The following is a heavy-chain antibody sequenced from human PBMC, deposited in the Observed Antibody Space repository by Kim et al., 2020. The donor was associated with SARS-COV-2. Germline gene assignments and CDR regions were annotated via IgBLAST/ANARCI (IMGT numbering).Heavy chain of an antibody. CDR2: ISSSGSTI. Sequence: GGSLRLSCAASGFTFSDYYMSWIRQAPGKGLEWVSYISSSGSTIYYADSVKGRFTISRDNAKNSLYLQMNSLRAEDTAVYYCARREAQWLANYYYGMDVWGQGTTVTVSS. CDR3: ARREAQWLANYYYGMDV. J-gene: IGHJ6*02. V-gene: IGHV3-11*01. CDR1: GFTFSDYY. D-gene: IGHD6-19*01.